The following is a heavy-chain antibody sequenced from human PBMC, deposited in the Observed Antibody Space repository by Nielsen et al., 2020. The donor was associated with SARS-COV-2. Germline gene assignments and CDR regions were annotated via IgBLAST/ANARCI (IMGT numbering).Heavy chain of an antibody. CDR2: IYYSGST. D-gene: IGHD5-18*01. J-gene: IGHJ4*02. CDR3: ARDTKIQLWLRPFDY. Sequence: SETLSLTCTVSGGSISSYYWSWIRQPPGKGLEWIGYIYYSGSTNYNPSLKSRVTISVDTSKNQFSLKLSSVTAADTAVYYCARDTKIQLWLRPFDYWGQGTLVTVSS. CDR1: GGSISSYY. V-gene: IGHV4-59*12.